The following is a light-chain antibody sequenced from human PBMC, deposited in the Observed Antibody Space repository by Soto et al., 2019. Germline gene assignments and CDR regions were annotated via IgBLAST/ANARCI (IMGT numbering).Light chain of an antibody. CDR1: HSVSID. V-gene: IGKV3-15*01. J-gene: IGKJ1*01. Sequence: EILMTQSPATVSVSPGERATLSCRASHSVSIDLAWYQNRPGQAPRLLIYGASTRATGIPDRFSGSGSGTEFTLTISSLQSEDLAVYYCQQYYNRRTFGRGTKVEIK. CDR3: QQYYNRRT. CDR2: GAS.